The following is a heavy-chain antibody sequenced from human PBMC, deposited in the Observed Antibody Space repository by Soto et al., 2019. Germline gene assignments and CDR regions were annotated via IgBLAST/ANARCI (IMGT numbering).Heavy chain of an antibody. Sequence: QVQLQESGPGLVKPSETLSLTCTVSGGSVSSSNHCWSWIRQPPGKGLEWIGYMYYSGSSNYSPSPKSRVTMSMDASKNQFSLRLTSVTAADTAVYYCVRGFLRTAGDLWGQGTLVTVSS. D-gene: IGHD3-16*01. J-gene: IGHJ4*02. CDR3: VRGFLRTAGDL. V-gene: IGHV4-61*01. CDR2: MYYSGSS. CDR1: GGSVSSSNHC.